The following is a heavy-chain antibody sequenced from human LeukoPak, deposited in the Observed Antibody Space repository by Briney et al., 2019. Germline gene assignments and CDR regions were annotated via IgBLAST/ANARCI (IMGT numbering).Heavy chain of an antibody. V-gene: IGHV1-2*02. CDR1: GYTFTGYY. Sequence: SVKVSCKASGYTFTGYYMHWVRQAPGQGLEWMGWINSNSGGTNYAQKFQGRVTMTRDTSISTAYMELSRLRSDDTAVYYCASVRGYCSGGSCYPDAFDIWGQGTMVTVSS. CDR3: ASVRGYCSGGSCYPDAFDI. CDR2: INSNSGGT. J-gene: IGHJ3*02. D-gene: IGHD2-15*01.